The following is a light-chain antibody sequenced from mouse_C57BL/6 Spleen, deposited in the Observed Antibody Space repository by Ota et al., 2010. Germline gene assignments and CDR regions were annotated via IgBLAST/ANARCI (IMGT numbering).Light chain of an antibody. CDR1: QSIVHSNGNTY. CDR2: SF. Sequence: DVLMTQTPLSLPVSLGDQASISCRSSQSIVHSNGNTYLEWYLQKPGQSPKAPDLQSFQTDFXGPRQVQWQWIRDRFTLKISRVEAEDLGVYYCFQGSHVPLTFGAGTKLELK. V-gene: IGKV1-117*01. J-gene: IGKJ5*01. CDR3: FQGSHVPLT.